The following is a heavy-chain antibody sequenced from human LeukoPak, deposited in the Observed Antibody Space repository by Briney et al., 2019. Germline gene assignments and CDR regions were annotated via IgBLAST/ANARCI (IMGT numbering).Heavy chain of an antibody. Sequence: GGSLRLSCAASGFTFSSYSMNWVRQAPGKGLEWVSSISSSSSYIYYADSVKGRFTISRDNAKNSLYLQMNSLRAEDTAVYYCARDRNLIPYSSFMDAFDIWGQGTMVTVSS. D-gene: IGHD1-14*01. CDR1: GFTFSSYS. V-gene: IGHV3-21*01. J-gene: IGHJ3*02. CDR3: ARDRNLIPYSSFMDAFDI. CDR2: ISSSSSYI.